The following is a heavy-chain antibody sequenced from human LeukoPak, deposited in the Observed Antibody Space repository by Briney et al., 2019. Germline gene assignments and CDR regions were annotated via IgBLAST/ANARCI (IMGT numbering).Heavy chain of an antibody. CDR3: AKDISGGDCPDY. CDR1: AFTFSNYG. D-gene: IGHD2-21*02. J-gene: IGHJ4*02. V-gene: IGHV3-30*18. CDR2: ISYDGSDK. Sequence: GGSLRLSSAASAFTFSNYGMHWVRQAPGKGLEWVAVISYDGSDKYYADSVKGRFTISRDNSKNTVYLQMNSLRAEDTAVYYCAKDISGGDCPDYWGQGTPVTVSS.